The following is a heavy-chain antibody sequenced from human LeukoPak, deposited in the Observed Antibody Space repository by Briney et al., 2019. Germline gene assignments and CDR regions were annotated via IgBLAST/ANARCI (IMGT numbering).Heavy chain of an antibody. Sequence: SETLSLTCTVSDDSISDYYRGWIRQPPGKGLEWMGYIHNSGTSTYNLSLKSRVTISADTSKNQFSLKLNSMTTADTAVYYCTRGAGWLIDYWGQGILVTVSS. V-gene: IGHV4-59*01. CDR3: TRGAGWLIDY. J-gene: IGHJ4*02. CDR2: IHNSGTS. D-gene: IGHD3-16*01. CDR1: DDSISDYY.